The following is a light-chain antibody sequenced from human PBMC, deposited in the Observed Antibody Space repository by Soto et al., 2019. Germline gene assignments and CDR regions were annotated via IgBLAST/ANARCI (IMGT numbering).Light chain of an antibody. V-gene: IGKV3-20*01. Sequence: EIVLTQSPGTLSSSPGERATLSCRASQSVSSTYLAWYQQKPGQAPRLLSYGASSRATGIPDRFSGSGSGTDFTLSISRLEPEDFAVYYCQHYGSLVLTFGGGTKVEIK. CDR2: GAS. CDR3: QHYGSLVLT. CDR1: QSVSSTY. J-gene: IGKJ4*01.